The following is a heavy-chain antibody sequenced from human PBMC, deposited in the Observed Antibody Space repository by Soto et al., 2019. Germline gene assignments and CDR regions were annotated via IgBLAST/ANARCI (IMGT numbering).Heavy chain of an antibody. V-gene: IGHV3-74*01. Sequence: PGGSPRLSCAASGFTFSSYWMHWVRQAPGKGLVWVSRINSDGSSTSYADSVKGRFTISRDNAKNTLYLQMNSLRAEDTAVYYCASLPSLVGPRPVDYWGQGTLVTVSS. CDR3: ASLPSLVGPRPVDY. CDR2: INSDGSST. CDR1: GFTFSSYW. D-gene: IGHD2-21*01. J-gene: IGHJ4*02.